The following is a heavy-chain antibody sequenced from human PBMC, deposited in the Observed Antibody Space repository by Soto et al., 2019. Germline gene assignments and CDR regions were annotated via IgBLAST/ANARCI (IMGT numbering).Heavy chain of an antibody. V-gene: IGHV3-23*01. CDR3: ARRSSGWYFDY. J-gene: IGHJ4*02. CDR2: ISGSGDST. CDR1: GFSFSSYA. D-gene: IGHD6-19*01. Sequence: EVQLLESGGGLVQPGGSLRLSCAASGFSFSSYAMNWVRQAPGKGLEWVSVISGSGDSTYYADSVKGRFTISRDNSKTALYLQMIVLRAENTAVYYRARRSSGWYFDYWGQGTLVIVSS.